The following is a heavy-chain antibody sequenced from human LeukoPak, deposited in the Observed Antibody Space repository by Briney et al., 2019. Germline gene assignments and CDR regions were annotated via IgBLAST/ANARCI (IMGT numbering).Heavy chain of an antibody. CDR1: GFIVNSNY. CDR2: LYSDDTT. J-gene: IGHJ4*02. CDR3: ARGGGYYAIDY. Sequence: PGGSLRLSCAASGFIVNSNYMNWVRQAPGKGLEWVSVLYSDDTTYYADSVKGRFTISRDNSKNTLYLQMNNLRAEDTAVYYCARGGGYYAIDYWGQGTLVTVS. D-gene: IGHD1-26*01. V-gene: IGHV3-53*01.